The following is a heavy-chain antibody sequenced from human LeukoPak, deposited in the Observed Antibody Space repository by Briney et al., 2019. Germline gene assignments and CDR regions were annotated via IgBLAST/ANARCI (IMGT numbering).Heavy chain of an antibody. Sequence: SETLSLTCNVSGDSISSNNYYWGWIRQPPGKELEWIGSVYYSGGTYYNPSLKSRVTISIDTSMNQFSLKLSSVTAADTAVYYCVVGNYYYFDSWGQGTLVTVSS. CDR3: VVGNYYYFDS. CDR2: VYYSGGT. CDR1: GDSISSNNYY. J-gene: IGHJ4*02. V-gene: IGHV4-39*07. D-gene: IGHD1-26*01.